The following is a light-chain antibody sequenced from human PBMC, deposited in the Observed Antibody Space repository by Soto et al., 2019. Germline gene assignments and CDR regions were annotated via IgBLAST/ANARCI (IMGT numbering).Light chain of an antibody. V-gene: IGKV1-27*01. CDR1: QGIGNY. Sequence: DIQMTQSPSSLSASVGDRVTITCRASQGIGNYLAWYQQRPGKVPKLLIYAASTLQSGVPSRFSGSGSGPDFTLTISSLQPEDFATYYCQQLHDYPITFGQGTKVDIK. CDR2: AAS. J-gene: IGKJ1*01. CDR3: QQLHDYPIT.